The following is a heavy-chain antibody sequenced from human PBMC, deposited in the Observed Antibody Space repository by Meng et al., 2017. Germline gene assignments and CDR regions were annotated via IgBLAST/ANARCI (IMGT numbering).Heavy chain of an antibody. J-gene: IGHJ4*02. Sequence: LSLTCAASGFTFSSYGMHWVRQAPGKGLEWVAFIWFDGSNKYYADSVKGRFTISRDNSKNTLYLQMNSLTVEDTAVYYCAREGANSIFDYWGQGTLVTVSS. CDR3: AREGANSIFDY. CDR2: IWFDGSNK. CDR1: GFTFSSYG. V-gene: IGHV3-33*01. D-gene: IGHD2/OR15-2a*01.